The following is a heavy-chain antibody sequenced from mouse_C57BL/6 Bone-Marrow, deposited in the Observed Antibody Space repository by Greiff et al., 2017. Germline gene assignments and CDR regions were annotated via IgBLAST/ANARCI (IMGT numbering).Heavy chain of an antibody. CDR2: ISYSGST. Sequence: VQLKQSGPGLAKPSQTLSLTCSVTGYSITSDYWNWIRKFPGNKLEYMGYISYSGSTYYNPSLKSRISITRDTSKNQYYLQLNSVTTEDTATYYCARFYDYDYYAMDYWGQGTSVTVSS. J-gene: IGHJ4*01. CDR3: ARFYDYDYYAMDY. D-gene: IGHD2-4*01. V-gene: IGHV3-8*01. CDR1: GYSITSDY.